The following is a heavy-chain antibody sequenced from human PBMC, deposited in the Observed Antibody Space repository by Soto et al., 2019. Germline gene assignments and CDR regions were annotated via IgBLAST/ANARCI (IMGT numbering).Heavy chain of an antibody. J-gene: IGHJ4*02. CDR1: GYSFTSYW. V-gene: IGHV5-51*01. CDR2: VYPGDSDT. Sequence: GESLKISCKGSGYSFTSYWIGWVRQMPGKGLEWMGIVYPGDSDTRYSPSFQGQVTISADKSISTAYLQWSSLKASDTAMYYCARHYYDFWSGSYSYFDYWGQGTLVTVSS. D-gene: IGHD3-3*01. CDR3: ARHYYDFWSGSYSYFDY.